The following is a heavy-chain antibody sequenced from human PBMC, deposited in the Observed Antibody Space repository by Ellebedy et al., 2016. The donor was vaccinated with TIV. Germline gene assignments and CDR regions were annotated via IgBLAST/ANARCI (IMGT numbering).Heavy chain of an antibody. CDR1: GGSFSGYY. Sequence: SETLSLXCAVYGGSFSGYYWGWIRQPPGKGLEWIGSIYHSGSTHYNPSLKSRVTMSVDTSKNQFSLKLSSVTAADTAVYYCARVLVVGGNEDYWGQGTLVTVSS. CDR3: ARVLVVGGNEDY. D-gene: IGHD2-15*01. V-gene: IGHV4-38-2*01. J-gene: IGHJ4*02. CDR2: IYHSGST.